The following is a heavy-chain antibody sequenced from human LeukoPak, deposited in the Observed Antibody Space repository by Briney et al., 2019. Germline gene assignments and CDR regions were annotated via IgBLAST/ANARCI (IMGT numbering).Heavy chain of an antibody. V-gene: IGHV1-18*04. CDR3: ARVHSSGYYYSH. CDR1: GYTFTKYY. J-gene: IGHJ4*02. Sequence: ASVKVSCKASGYTFTKYYIHWVRQAPGQGLEWMGWISAYNGNTNYAQKLQGRVTMTTDTSTSTAYMELRSLRSDDTAVYYCARVHSSGYYYSHWGQGTLVTVSS. CDR2: ISAYNGNT. D-gene: IGHD3-22*01.